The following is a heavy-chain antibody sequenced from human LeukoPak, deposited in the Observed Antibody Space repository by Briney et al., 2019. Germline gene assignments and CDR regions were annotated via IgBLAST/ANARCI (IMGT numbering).Heavy chain of an antibody. CDR2: INPNSGGT. D-gene: IGHD3-22*01. V-gene: IGHV1-2*02. CDR1: GYTFTGYY. J-gene: IGHJ6*03. Sequence: ASVKVSCKASGYTFTGYYMHWVRQAPGQGLEWTGWINPNSGGTNYAQKFQGRVTMTRDTSISTAYMELSRLRSDDTAVYYCARDYYDPLDYYYMDVWGKGTTATVSS. CDR3: ARDYYDPLDYYYMDV.